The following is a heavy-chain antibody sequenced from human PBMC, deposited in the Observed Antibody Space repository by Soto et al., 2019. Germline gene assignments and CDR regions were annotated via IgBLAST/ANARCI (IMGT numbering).Heavy chain of an antibody. Sequence: QVQLVQSGAEVKKPGASVKVSCKASGYTFTSYAMHWVRQAPGQRLEWMGWINAGNGNTKYSQKLQGRVTITRDTSASTAYMELSSLRSEDTAVYYCAIGFRGGDADWFDPWGQGTLVTVSS. CDR3: AIGFRGGDADWFDP. CDR1: GYTFTSYA. CDR2: INAGNGNT. J-gene: IGHJ5*02. V-gene: IGHV1-3*01. D-gene: IGHD2-21*02.